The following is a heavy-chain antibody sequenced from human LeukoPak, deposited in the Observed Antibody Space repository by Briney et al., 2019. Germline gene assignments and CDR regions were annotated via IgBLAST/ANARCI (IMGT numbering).Heavy chain of an antibody. V-gene: IGHV1-69*05. Sequence: ASVKVSCKAFGGTFSSYAISWVRQAPGQGLEWMGRIIPIFGTANYAQKFQGRVTITTDESTSTAYMELSSLRSEDTAVYYCARARYYYDSSGYGLDYWGQGTLVTVSS. CDR2: IIPIFGTA. J-gene: IGHJ4*02. CDR1: GGTFSSYA. CDR3: ARARYYYDSSGYGLDY. D-gene: IGHD3-22*01.